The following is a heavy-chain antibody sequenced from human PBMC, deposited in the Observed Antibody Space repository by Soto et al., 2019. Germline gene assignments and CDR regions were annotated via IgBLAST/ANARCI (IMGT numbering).Heavy chain of an antibody. Sequence: QVQLVQSGAEVKKPGASVKVSCKASGYTFTSYYMHWVRQAPGQGLEWMGIINPSGGSTSYAQKFQGRVTMTRDTSTSTVYMELSSLRSEDTAVYYCARESVEIVATTRVSGGMDVWGQGTTVTVSS. D-gene: IGHD5-12*01. CDR2: INPSGGST. CDR3: ARESVEIVATTRVSGGMDV. V-gene: IGHV1-46*01. CDR1: GYTFTSYY. J-gene: IGHJ6*02.